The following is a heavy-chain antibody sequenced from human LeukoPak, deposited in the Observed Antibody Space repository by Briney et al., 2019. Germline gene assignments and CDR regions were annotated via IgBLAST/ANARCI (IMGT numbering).Heavy chain of an antibody. CDR1: GGTFSSYA. CDR3: ARGGGFWSGYYSPRWFDP. CDR2: IIPIFGTA. J-gene: IGHJ5*02. D-gene: IGHD3-3*01. V-gene: IGHV1-69*13. Sequence: TVKVSCKASGGTFSSYAISWVRQAPGQGLEWMGGIIPIFGTANYAQKFQGRVTITADESTSTAYMELSSLRSEDTAVYYCARGGGFWSGYYSPRWFDPWGQGTLVTVSS.